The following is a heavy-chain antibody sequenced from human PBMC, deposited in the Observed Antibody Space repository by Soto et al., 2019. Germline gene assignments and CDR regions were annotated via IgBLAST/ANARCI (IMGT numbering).Heavy chain of an antibody. CDR2: IIPIFGTA. J-gene: IGHJ6*02. CDR1: GGTFSSYA. Sequence: SVKVSCKASGGTFSSYAISWVRQAPGQGLEWMGGIIPIFGTANYAQKFQGRVTITADESTSTAYMELGSPRSEDTAVYYCARHHRQVAPYVLYYYYGMDVWGQGTTVTVSS. D-gene: IGHD5-12*01. CDR3: ARHHRQVAPYVLYYYYGMDV. V-gene: IGHV1-69*13.